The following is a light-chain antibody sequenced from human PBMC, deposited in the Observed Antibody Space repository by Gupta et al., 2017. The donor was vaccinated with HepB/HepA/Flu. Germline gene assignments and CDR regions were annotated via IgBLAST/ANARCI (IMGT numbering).Light chain of an antibody. CDR1: QKIDDW. CDR2: KAS. V-gene: IGKV1-5*03. CDR3: HQYNTFPLT. J-gene: IGKJ4*01. Sequence: IQMTQSPCTLSASVGDRVTITCRASQKIDDWLAWYQQKGGKAPKLLIYKASILEIGVPSRFSGSGSGTDFTLTISNLQTDDFATYYCHQYNTFPLTFAGGTKVDIK.